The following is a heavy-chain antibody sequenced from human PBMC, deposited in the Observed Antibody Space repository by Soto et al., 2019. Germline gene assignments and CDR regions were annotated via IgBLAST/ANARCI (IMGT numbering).Heavy chain of an antibody. CDR1: GFTFSSYA. Sequence: GGSLRLSCAASGFTFSSYAMSWVRQAPGKGLEWVSAISGSGCSTYYADSVKGRFTISKDNSKNTLYLQMNSLRAEDTAVYYCAKDSHYSFDYWGQGTLVTVSS. V-gene: IGHV3-23*01. CDR2: ISGSGCST. J-gene: IGHJ4*02. CDR3: AKDSHYSFDY.